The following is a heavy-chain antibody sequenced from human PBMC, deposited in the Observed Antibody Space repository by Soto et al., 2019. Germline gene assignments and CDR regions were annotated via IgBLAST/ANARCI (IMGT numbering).Heavy chain of an antibody. J-gene: IGHJ5*01. CDR1: GNSFSDHW. CDR2: IYPDDSDT. V-gene: IGHV5-51*01. CDR3: ARRDYYDSSGYYDF. Sequence: GESLKISCQGSGNSFSDHWIGWVRQMPGKDLEWMGIIYPDDSDTRYSPSFEGQVTISADKSINTAYLQWRSLKASDTAMYYCARRDYYDSSGYYDFSGQGSLVTVSS. D-gene: IGHD3-22*01.